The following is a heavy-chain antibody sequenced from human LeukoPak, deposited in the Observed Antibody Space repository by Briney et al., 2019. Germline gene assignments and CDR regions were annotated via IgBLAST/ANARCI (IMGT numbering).Heavy chain of an antibody. Sequence: ASVKVSCKASGYTFTSYGISWVRQAPGQGLEWMGWISAYNGNTNYAQKLQGRVTMTTDTSTSTAYMELRSLRSDDTAMYYCARDLVGLDYGDYVGYWGQGTLVTVSS. CDR1: GYTFTSYG. CDR2: ISAYNGNT. CDR3: ARDLVGLDYGDYVGY. D-gene: IGHD4-17*01. J-gene: IGHJ4*02. V-gene: IGHV1-18*01.